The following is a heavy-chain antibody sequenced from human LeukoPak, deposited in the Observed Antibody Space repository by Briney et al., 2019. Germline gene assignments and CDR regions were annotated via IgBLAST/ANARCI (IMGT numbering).Heavy chain of an antibody. Sequence: GGFLRLSCSASGFTFSDYAMFWVRQAPGKGLEWVSTISGSGGSTYSTDSVKGRFTISRDNSKNTLYLQMNSLRAEDTAVYYCAKEPGHIVVVVAATKGIDYWGQGTLVTVSS. CDR3: AKEPGHIVVVVAATKGIDY. CDR2: ISGSGGST. J-gene: IGHJ4*02. D-gene: IGHD2-15*01. CDR1: GFTFSDYA. V-gene: IGHV3-23*01.